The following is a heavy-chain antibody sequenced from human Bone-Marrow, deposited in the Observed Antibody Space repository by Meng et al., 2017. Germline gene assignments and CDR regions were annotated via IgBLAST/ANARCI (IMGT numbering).Heavy chain of an antibody. Sequence: SETLSLTCTVSGYSISSGYYWGWIRQPPGKGLEWIGSIYHSGSTYYNPSLKSRVTISVDTSKNQFSLKLSSVTAADTAVYYCATATATTVVTPVGAFDIWGQGTMVTVSS. J-gene: IGHJ3*02. D-gene: IGHD4-23*01. CDR3: ATATATTVVTPVGAFDI. CDR2: IYHSGST. V-gene: IGHV4-38-2*02. CDR1: GYSISSGYY.